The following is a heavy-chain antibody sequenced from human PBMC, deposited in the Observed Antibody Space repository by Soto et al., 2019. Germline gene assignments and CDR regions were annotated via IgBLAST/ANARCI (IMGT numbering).Heavy chain of an antibody. Sequence: EVQLVESGGGLIQPGGSLRLSCAVSGFTVSNNYMSWVRQAPGKGLEGVSVIYSGGYTAYGDSVKGRFTISRDNSKNTLNLQKNSRGAGVTAVFYWGTHAGGGGYWGQGTLVTVSS. CDR2: IYSGGYT. CDR3: GTHAGGGGY. J-gene: IGHJ4*02. V-gene: IGHV3-53*01. CDR1: GFTVSNNY. D-gene: IGHD3-10*01.